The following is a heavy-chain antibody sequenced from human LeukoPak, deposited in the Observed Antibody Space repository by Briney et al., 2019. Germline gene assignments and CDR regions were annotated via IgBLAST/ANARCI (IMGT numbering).Heavy chain of an antibody. D-gene: IGHD7-27*01. CDR2: MNPNSGNT. V-gene: IGHV1-8*03. Sequence: ASVKVSCKASGYTFTSYDINWVRQATRQGLEWMGWMNPNSGNTGYAQKFQGRVTITRNTSISTAYMELSSLRSEDTAVYYCARGKLTGTLYYFDYWGQGTLVTVSS. CDR1: GYTFTSYD. J-gene: IGHJ4*02. CDR3: ARGKLTGTLYYFDY.